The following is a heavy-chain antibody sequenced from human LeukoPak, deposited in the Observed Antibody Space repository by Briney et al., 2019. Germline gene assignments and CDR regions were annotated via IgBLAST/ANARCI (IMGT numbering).Heavy chain of an antibody. D-gene: IGHD6-6*01. CDR2: IYHSGST. CDR3: ARLIATRHELDY. CDR1: GYSISSGYY. J-gene: IGHJ4*02. Sequence: NSSETLSLTCTVSGYSISSGYYWGWIRQPPGKGLEWIGSIYHSGSTYYNPSLKSRVTISVDTSKNQFSLRLSSVTAADTAVYYCARLIATRHELDYWGQGILVTVSS. V-gene: IGHV4-38-2*02.